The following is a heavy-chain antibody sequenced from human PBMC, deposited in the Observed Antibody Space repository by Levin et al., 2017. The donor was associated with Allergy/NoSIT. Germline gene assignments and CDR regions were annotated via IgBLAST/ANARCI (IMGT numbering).Heavy chain of an antibody. CDR2: ISGSGGST. CDR3: AKIYDILTGPNDAFDI. V-gene: IGHV3-23*01. J-gene: IGHJ3*02. Sequence: GESLKISCAASGFTFSSYAMSWVRQAPGKGLEWVSAISGSGGSTYYADSVKGRFTISRDNSKNTLYLQMNSLRAEDTAVYYCAKIYDILTGPNDAFDIWGQGTMVTVSS. D-gene: IGHD3-9*01. CDR1: GFTFSSYA.